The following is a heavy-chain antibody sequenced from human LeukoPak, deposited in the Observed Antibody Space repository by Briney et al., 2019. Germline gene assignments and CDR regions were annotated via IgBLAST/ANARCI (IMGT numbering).Heavy chain of an antibody. CDR1: GGSISSYY. V-gene: IGHV4-59*01. CDR2: IYYSGST. CDR3: ARGGEGVPFDP. J-gene: IGHJ5*02. Sequence: SETPSLTCTVSGGSISSYYWSWIRQPPGKGLEWIGYIYYSGSTNYNPSLKSRVTISVDTSKNQFSLKLSSVTAADTAVYYCARGGEGVPFDPWGQGTLVTVSS. D-gene: IGHD3-16*01.